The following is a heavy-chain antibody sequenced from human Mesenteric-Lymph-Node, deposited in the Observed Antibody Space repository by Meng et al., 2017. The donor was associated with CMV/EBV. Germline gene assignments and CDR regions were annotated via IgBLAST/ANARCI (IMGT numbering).Heavy chain of an antibody. CDR1: GGSFSGYY. V-gene: IGHV4-34*01. CDR2: INHSGST. CDR3: ARHQRWLKSEGGFNY. D-gene: IGHD4-23*01. Sequence: QGQLQQWGAGLLKPSETPSPTCAVYGGSFSGYYWSWIRQPPGKGLEWIGEINHSGSTNYNPSLKSRVTISVDTSKNQFSLKLSSVTAADTAVYYCARHQRWLKSEGGFNYWGQGTLVTVSS. J-gene: IGHJ4*02.